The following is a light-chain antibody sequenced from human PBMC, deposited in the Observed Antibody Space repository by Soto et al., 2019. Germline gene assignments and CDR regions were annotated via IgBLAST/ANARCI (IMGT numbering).Light chain of an antibody. CDR3: QSYDSSLSVYV. CDR1: SSNIGAYYD. Sequence: QSVLTQPPSVSGAPGQRVTISCTGSSSNIGAYYDVHWYQQLPGTAPKLLIYGNINRPSGVPDRFSGSKSGTSASLAISGLQAEDEADYYCQSYDSSLSVYVFGSGTKLTVL. V-gene: IGLV1-40*01. CDR2: GNI. J-gene: IGLJ1*01.